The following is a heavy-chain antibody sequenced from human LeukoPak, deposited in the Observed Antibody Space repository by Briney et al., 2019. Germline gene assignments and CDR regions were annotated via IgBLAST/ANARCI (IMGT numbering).Heavy chain of an antibody. CDR3: EKDIERGGYQFPSLGYYYGMDA. J-gene: IGHJ6*02. CDR2: ISGDGGST. V-gene: IGHV3-43*02. D-gene: IGHD5-12*01. Sequence: GGSLRLSCAASGFTFDDYAMHWVRQAPGKGLEWVSLISGDGGSTYYADSVKGRFTISRDNSKNSLYLQMNSLRTGDTALYYCEKDIERGGYQFPSLGYYYGMDAWGQGTTVTVSS. CDR1: GFTFDDYA.